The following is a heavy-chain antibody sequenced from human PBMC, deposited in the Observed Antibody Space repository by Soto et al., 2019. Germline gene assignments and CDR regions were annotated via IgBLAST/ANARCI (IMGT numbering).Heavy chain of an antibody. D-gene: IGHD2-2*01. CDR3: ATEYCSSTSCYEHYYGMDV. CDR2: INAGNGNT. Sequence: ASVKVSCKASGYTFTSYAMHWVRQAPGQGLEWMGWINAGNGNTKYSQKFQGRVTITRDTSASTAYMELSSLRSEDTAVYYCATEYCSSTSCYEHYYGMDVWGQGTTVTVSS. V-gene: IGHV1-3*01. CDR1: GYTFTSYA. J-gene: IGHJ6*02.